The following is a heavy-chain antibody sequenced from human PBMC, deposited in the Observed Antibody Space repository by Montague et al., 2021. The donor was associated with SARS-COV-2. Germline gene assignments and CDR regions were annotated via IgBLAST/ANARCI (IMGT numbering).Heavy chain of an antibody. Sequence: SETLSLTCAVSRGSFSNYYWTWIRQSPGKGLEWIGEINQGGAPNYTPSLKSRVTISLAMSKKQISLKLNSVTVADTAVFFCARGRPVQGSFRHFDSISSGALDIWAQGSLVIVSS. V-gene: IGHV4-34*01. CDR2: INQGGAP. J-gene: IGHJ3*02. D-gene: IGHD3-9*01. CDR3: ARGRPVQGSFRHFDSISSGALDI. CDR1: RGSFSNYY.